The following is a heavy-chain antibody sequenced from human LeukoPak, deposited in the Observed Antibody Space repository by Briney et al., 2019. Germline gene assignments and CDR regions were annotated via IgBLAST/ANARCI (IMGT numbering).Heavy chain of an antibody. J-gene: IGHJ4*02. CDR3: TKDPAYCTSNNCNS. CDR1: GFSFSDYC. CDR2: ISVSGSNT. D-gene: IGHD2-2*01. Sequence: PGGSLRLSCTASGFSFSDYCMGWIRQAPGKGLEWVSYISVSGSNTYYAGSVKGRFTISRDNAKNSLYLQMNSLRAEDTAFYYCTKDPAYCTSNNCNSWGQGTLVTVSS. V-gene: IGHV3-11*01.